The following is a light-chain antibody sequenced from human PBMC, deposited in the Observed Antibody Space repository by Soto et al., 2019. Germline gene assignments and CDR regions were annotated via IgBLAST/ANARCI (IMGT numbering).Light chain of an antibody. J-gene: IGLJ1*01. V-gene: IGLV2-11*01. Sequence: QSALTQPRSVSGSPGQSVTISCTGTSSDVGGYNYVSWYQQHPGKAPKLMIYDVSKRPSGVPDRFSGSKSGNTASLTISGLQAEDEADYYCNSYAGTSNVFGTGTKVTVL. CDR1: SSDVGGYNY. CDR3: NSYAGTSNV. CDR2: DVS.